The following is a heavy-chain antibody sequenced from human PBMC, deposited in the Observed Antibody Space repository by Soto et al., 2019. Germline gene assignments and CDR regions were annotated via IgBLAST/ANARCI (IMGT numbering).Heavy chain of an antibody. J-gene: IGHJ6*02. CDR1: GGTFSSYA. Sequence: QVQLVQSXAEVKKPGSSVKVSCKASGGTFSSYAISWVRQAPGQGLEWMGGIIPIFGTANYAQKFQGRVTITADESTSTAYMELSSLRSEDTAVYYCARTGKRWLQLNYGMDVWGQGTTVTVSS. CDR3: ARTGKRWLQLNYGMDV. CDR2: IIPIFGTA. V-gene: IGHV1-69*01. D-gene: IGHD5-12*01.